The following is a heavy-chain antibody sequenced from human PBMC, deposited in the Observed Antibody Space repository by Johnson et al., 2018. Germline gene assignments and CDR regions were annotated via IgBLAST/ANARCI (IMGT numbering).Heavy chain of an antibody. J-gene: IGHJ6*03. V-gene: IGHV3-9*01. CDR3: ATGVRGLPCFYYYMDG. CDR1: GFTFDDYA. Sequence: VQLVEAGGGLVQPGRSLRLSCAASGFTFDDYAMHWVRQAPGKGLEWVSGIGWNSGSIGYADSVKGRFTISRDNAKNSLYLQMNSLRAEETALYSCATGVRGLPCFYYYMDGWGKGTTVTVSS. D-gene: IGHD3-10*01. CDR2: IGWNSGSI.